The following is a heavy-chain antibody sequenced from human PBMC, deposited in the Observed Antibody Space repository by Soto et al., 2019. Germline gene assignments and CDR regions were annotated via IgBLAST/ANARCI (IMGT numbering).Heavy chain of an antibody. D-gene: IGHD2-2*01. V-gene: IGHV3-48*01. CDR3: ARENIVVVPAARDYYYYYMDV. CDR2: ISSSSSTI. CDR1: GFTFSSYS. J-gene: IGHJ6*03. Sequence: GGSLRLSCAASGFTFSSYSMNWVRQAPGKGLEWVSYISSSSSTIYYADSVKGRFTISRDNAKSSLYLQMNSLGAEDTAVYYCARENIVVVPAARDYYYYYMDVWGKGTTVTVSS.